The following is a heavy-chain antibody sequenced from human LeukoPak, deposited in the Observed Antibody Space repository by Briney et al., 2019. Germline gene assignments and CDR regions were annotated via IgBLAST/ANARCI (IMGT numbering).Heavy chain of an antibody. CDR3: ARGSERCSSTSCPNKPFDY. CDR1: GYTFTDYY. Sequence: ASVKVSCKASGYTFTDYYMHWVRQAPGRGLEWMGWINPNSGGTKYEQKFQGRVTMTRDTSISTVYMELSRLRFDDTAVYYCARGSERCSSTSCPNKPFDYWGQGTLVTVSS. D-gene: IGHD2-2*01. V-gene: IGHV1-2*02. CDR2: INPNSGGT. J-gene: IGHJ4*02.